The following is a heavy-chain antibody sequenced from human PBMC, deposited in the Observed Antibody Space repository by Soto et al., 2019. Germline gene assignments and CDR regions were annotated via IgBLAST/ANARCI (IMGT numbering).Heavy chain of an antibody. J-gene: IGHJ1*01. CDR3: ARDGRLGGSGSYYTPEYFQH. CDR1: GYYISKGYY. Sequence: SETLSLTCAFSGYYISKGYYLGWVRPPPGKGLEWIGSIYHSGSTYYNPSLKSRVTISVDTSKNQFSLKLSSVTAADTAVYYCARDGRLGGSGSYYTPEYFQHWGQGTLVTVS. CDR2: IYHSGST. D-gene: IGHD3-10*01. V-gene: IGHV4-38-2*02.